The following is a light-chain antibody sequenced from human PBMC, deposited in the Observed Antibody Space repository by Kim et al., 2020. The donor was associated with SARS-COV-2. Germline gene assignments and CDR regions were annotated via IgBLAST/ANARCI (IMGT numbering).Light chain of an antibody. CDR3: ATWDDSLNGWV. Sequence: GQSVSISCSGSSSNSGSNSVNWYQRLPGTSPRLLIYRNDERPSGVPDRFSGSKSGASASLAISGLQSDDEANYDCATWDDSLNGWVFGGGTQLTVL. CDR1: SSNSGSNS. V-gene: IGLV1-44*01. J-gene: IGLJ3*02. CDR2: RND.